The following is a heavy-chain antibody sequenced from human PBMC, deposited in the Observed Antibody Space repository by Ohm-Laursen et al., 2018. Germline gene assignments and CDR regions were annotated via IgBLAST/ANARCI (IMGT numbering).Heavy chain of an antibody. D-gene: IGHD3-10*01. V-gene: IGHV4-38-2*02. Sequence: SETLSLTCVVSESSVSSGYSWGWIRQPPGKGLEWIGSVDHGGRTYHNPSLKSRITISLDTSKNQFSLNLSSVTVADTAVYYCARDRAGVDLDHWGQGTLVTVSS. CDR1: ESSVSSGYS. CDR2: VDHGGRT. CDR3: ARDRAGVDLDH. J-gene: IGHJ4*02.